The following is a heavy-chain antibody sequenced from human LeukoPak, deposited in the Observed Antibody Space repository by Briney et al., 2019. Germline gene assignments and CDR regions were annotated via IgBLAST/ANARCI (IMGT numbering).Heavy chain of an antibody. V-gene: IGHV4-4*07. CDR1: GGSISSYY. J-gene: IGHJ5*02. CDR3: ARDSGTTGEVKFDP. Sequence: PSETLSLTCTVSGGSISSYYWSWIRQPAGAALEWIGRIYTSGTITYNPSLKSRVTMSVDTSKNQFSLKLSSVTAADTAVYYCARDSGTTGEVKFDPWGQGTLVTVSS. D-gene: IGHD3-10*01. CDR2: IYTSGTI.